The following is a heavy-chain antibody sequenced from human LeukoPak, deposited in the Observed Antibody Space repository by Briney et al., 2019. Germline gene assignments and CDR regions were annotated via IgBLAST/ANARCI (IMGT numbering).Heavy chain of an antibody. J-gene: IGHJ4*02. Sequence: QTGGSLRLSSAASGFTFSSYWMHWVRQAPGKGLVWVSRLNSDGSSTSYADSVKGRFTISRDNAKNTLYLQMNSLRAEDTAVYYCARVSLVGATRYFDYWGQGTLVTVSS. CDR2: LNSDGSST. CDR1: GFTFSSYW. D-gene: IGHD1-26*01. CDR3: ARVSLVGATRYFDY. V-gene: IGHV3-74*01.